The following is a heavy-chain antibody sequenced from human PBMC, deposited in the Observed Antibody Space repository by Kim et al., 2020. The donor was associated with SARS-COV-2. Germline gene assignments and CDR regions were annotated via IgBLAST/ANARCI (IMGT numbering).Heavy chain of an antibody. CDR3: ARHSSTDYYYSGMDV. CDR1: GYTFTSYG. V-gene: IGHV1-18*01. J-gene: IGHJ6*02. Sequence: ASVKVSCKASGYTFTSYGISWVRQAPGQGLEWMGWISAYNGNTNYAQKLQGRVTMTTDTSTSTAYMALRSLRSDDTAVYYCARHSSTDYYYSGMDVWGQGTTVTVSS. D-gene: IGHD6-13*01. CDR2: ISAYNGNT.